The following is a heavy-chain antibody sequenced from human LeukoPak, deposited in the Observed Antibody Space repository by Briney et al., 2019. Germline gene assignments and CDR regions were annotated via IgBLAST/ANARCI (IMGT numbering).Heavy chain of an antibody. V-gene: IGHV1-18*01. CDR1: GYTFTSYG. D-gene: IGHD2-2*01. Sequence: ASVKVSCKASGYTFTSYGISWVRQAPGQGLEWMGWISAYNGNTNYAQKLQGRVTMTTDTSTSTAYMELRSLRSDDTAVYYCARDTTPFQLLSGDAFDIWGQGTMVTVSS. CDR2: ISAYNGNT. J-gene: IGHJ3*02. CDR3: ARDTTPFQLLSGDAFDI.